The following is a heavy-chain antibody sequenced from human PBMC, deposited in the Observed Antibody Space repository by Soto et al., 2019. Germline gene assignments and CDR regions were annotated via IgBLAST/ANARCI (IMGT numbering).Heavy chain of an antibody. D-gene: IGHD5-12*01. CDR1: GFTFSSYS. CDR3: ASSVATITYYYYYYMDV. CDR2: ISSSSSTI. J-gene: IGHJ6*03. Sequence: EVQLVESGGGLVQPGGSLRLSCAASGFTFSSYSMNWVRQAPGKGLEWGSYISSSSSTIYYADSVKGRFTISRDNAKNSLYLQMTSLRAEDTAVYYCASSVATITYYYYYYMDVWGKGTTVTVSS. V-gene: IGHV3-48*01.